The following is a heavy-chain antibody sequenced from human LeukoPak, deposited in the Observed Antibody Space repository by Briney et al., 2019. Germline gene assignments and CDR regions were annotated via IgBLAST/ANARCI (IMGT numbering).Heavy chain of an antibody. V-gene: IGHV4-34*01. J-gene: IGHJ4*02. Sequence: LETLSLTCAVYGGSFSGYYWSWIRQPPGKGLEWIGEINHSGSTNYNPSLKSRVTISVDTSKNQFSLKLSSVTAADTAVYYCARGRGYSYGLRYWGQGTLVTVSS. CDR2: INHSGST. CDR3: ARGRGYSYGLRY. D-gene: IGHD5-18*01. CDR1: GGSFSGYY.